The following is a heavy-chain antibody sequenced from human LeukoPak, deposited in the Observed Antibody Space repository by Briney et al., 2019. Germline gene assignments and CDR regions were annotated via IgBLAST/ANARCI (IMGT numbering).Heavy chain of an antibody. Sequence: PGRSLRLSCAASGFTFSSYGMHWVRQAPGKGLEWVAVISYDGSNKYYADSVKGRFTISRDNSKNTLYLQMNSLRAEDTAVYYCAKDRAASSWVAFDIWGQGTMVTVSS. CDR1: GFTFSSYG. CDR2: ISYDGSNK. CDR3: AKDRAASSWVAFDI. D-gene: IGHD2-2*01. V-gene: IGHV3-30*18. J-gene: IGHJ3*02.